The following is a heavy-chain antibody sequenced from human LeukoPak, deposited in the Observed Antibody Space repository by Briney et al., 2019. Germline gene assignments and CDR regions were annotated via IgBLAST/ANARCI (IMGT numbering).Heavy chain of an antibody. CDR2: IYHSGST. CDR3: AREGGAAAGTLDP. J-gene: IGHJ5*02. V-gene: IGHV4-38-2*02. D-gene: IGHD6-13*01. CDR1: GYSISSGYY. Sequence: SETLSLTCTVSGYSISSGYYWGWIRQPPGKGLEWIGSIYHSGSTYYNPSLKSRVTISVDTSKNQFSLKLSSVTAADTAVYYCAREGGAAAGTLDPWGQETLVTVSS.